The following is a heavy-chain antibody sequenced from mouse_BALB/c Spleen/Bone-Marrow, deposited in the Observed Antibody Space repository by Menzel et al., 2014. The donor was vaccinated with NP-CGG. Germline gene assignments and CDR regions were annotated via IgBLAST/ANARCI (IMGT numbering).Heavy chain of an antibody. J-gene: IGHJ2*01. CDR3: TRSRYGDY. Sequence: EVQLVESGPELVKPGASVKISCKTSGYTFTDYTIHWVKQSYGKSLEWIGHINPNIGGTTYNQKFKGKATLTLDKSSTTAYMELRSLTSEDSAVYYCTRSRYGDYWGQGTTLTVSS. D-gene: IGHD2-14*01. V-gene: IGHV1-18*01. CDR2: INPNIGGT. CDR1: GYTFTDYT.